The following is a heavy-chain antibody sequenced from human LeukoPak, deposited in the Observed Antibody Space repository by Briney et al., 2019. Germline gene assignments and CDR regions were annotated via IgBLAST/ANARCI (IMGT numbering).Heavy chain of an antibody. J-gene: IGHJ4*02. CDR1: GFTFDDYA. D-gene: IGHD3-22*01. CDR2: ISWNSGSI. V-gene: IGHV3-9*01. Sequence: PGGSLRLSCAASGFTFDDYAMHWVRQAPGKGLEWVSGISWNSGSIGYADSVKGRFTISRDNAKNSLYLQMNSLRAEDTALYYCVKGTRGGYFDSSGYADCWGQGTLVTVSS. CDR3: VKGTRGGYFDSSGYADC.